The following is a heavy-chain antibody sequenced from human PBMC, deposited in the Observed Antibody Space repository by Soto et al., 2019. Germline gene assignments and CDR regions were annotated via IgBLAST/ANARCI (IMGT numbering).Heavy chain of an antibody. V-gene: IGHV1-46*01. CDR1: GYSFSSYY. D-gene: IGHD1-26*01. Sequence: ASVKVSCKASGYSFSSYYMHWVRQAPGQGLEWMGVINHSGDSITYEKKFQGRVNMTKDTSTSTLLMEVSSLRSEDTAVYFCPRDWEFGYWG. CDR2: INHSGDSI. J-gene: IGHJ4*01. CDR3: PRDWEFGY.